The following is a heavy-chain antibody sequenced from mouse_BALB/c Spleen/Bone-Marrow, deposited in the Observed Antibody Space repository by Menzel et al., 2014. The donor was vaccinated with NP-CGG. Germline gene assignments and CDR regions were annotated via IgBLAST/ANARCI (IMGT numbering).Heavy chain of an antibody. CDR3: ASYRYGWYFDV. CDR2: IDPANGNT. CDR1: GFNIKDTY. V-gene: IGHV14-3*02. J-gene: IGHJ1*01. D-gene: IGHD2-14*01. Sequence: VQLQQPGAELVKPGASVQLSCTASGFNIKDTYMHWVKQRPEQGLEWIGRIDPANGNTKYDPKFQGKATITADTSYNTAYLQLSSLTSEDTAVYYCASYRYGWYFDVWGAGTTVTVSS.